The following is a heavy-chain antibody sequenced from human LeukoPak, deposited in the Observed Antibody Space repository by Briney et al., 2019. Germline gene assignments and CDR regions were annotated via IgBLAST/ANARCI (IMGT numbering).Heavy chain of an antibody. CDR3: ARGMYYYGSGSYYMFDP. V-gene: IGHV1-58*02. J-gene: IGHJ5*02. CDR2: IVVGSGNS. D-gene: IGHD3-10*01. CDR1: GFPFTTSA. Sequence: GTSVKVSCEASGFPFTTSAMQWVRQARGQRLEWIGWIVVGSGNSNYVQKLQKSVTITRDMSTSTAYMELRSLRSDDTAVYYCARGMYYYGSGSYYMFDPWGQGTLVTVSS.